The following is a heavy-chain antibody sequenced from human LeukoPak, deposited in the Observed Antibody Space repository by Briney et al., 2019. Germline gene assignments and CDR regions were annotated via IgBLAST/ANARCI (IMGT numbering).Heavy chain of an antibody. CDR3: TTDRCSSGNCYYYYYYYMDV. J-gene: IGHJ6*03. V-gene: IGHV3-15*01. CDR2: IKSKTDGGTT. CDR1: GFTFSVAW. D-gene: IGHD2-15*01. Sequence: PGGPLRLSCAASGFTFSVAWMSWVRQAPGKGLEWVGHIKSKTDGGTTDYAAPVKGRFTISRDDSQNTLYLQMNSLETEDTGVYYCTTDRCSSGNCYYYYYYYMDVWGKGTTVTVSS.